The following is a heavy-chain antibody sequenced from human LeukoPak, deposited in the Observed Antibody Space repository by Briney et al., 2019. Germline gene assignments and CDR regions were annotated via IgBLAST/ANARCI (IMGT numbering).Heavy chain of an antibody. Sequence: GGSLRLSCAASGFTFSDYYMSWIRQAPGKGLEWLAAISYDGNNKYYADSVKGRFTISRDNSKNTLFLQMNSLRAEDTAVYYCARGPSGYHNTGGQGTLVTVSS. CDR2: ISYDGNNK. CDR3: ARGPSGYHNT. J-gene: IGHJ4*02. CDR1: GFTFSDYY. V-gene: IGHV3-30*03. D-gene: IGHD5-12*01.